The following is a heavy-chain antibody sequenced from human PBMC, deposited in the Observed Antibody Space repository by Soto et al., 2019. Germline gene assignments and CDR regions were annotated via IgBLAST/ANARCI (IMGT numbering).Heavy chain of an antibody. CDR2: ISGYNGDT. CDR3: ARDLGGMDV. CDR1: GYTFTRYG. Sequence: ASVKVSCKASGYTFTRYGISWVRQAPGQGLEWMGWISGYNGDTNYAQKFQDRVSMTIDTSTGTAYMELRSLTSDDTAMYYCARDLGGMDVWGQGTTVTVSS. V-gene: IGHV1-18*01. J-gene: IGHJ6*02.